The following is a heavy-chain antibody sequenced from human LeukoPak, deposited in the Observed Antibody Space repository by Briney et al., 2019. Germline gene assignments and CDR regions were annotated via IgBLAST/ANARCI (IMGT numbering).Heavy chain of an antibody. CDR1: GFTFSSYA. D-gene: IGHD1-26*01. J-gene: IGHJ6*02. CDR2: ISYDGSNK. CDR3: ARLVGATAYYYYGMDV. Sequence: SGGSLRLSCAASGFTFSSYAMHWVRQAPGKGLEWVAVISYDGSNKYYADSVKGRFTISRDNAKNSLYLQMNSLRAEDTAVYYCARLVGATAYYYYGMDVWGQGTTVTVSS. V-gene: IGHV3-30-3*01.